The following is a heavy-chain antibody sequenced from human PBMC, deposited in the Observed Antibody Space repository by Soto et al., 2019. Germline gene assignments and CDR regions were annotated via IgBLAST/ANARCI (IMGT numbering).Heavy chain of an antibody. CDR3: ARSPRGIIVVVSTGFDS. Sequence: QVQLVQSGSEVKKPGSSMKVSCKASGGSFDNHVFAWVRQAPGQGLEWLGQITPAYGAPNYAQKFQGRITITADESTSSAHMELSSLTSADTAVYYCARSPRGIIVVVSTGFDSWGQGTRITVAS. D-gene: IGHD2-15*01. V-gene: IGHV1-69*01. CDR2: ITPAYGAP. CDR1: GGSFDNHV. J-gene: IGHJ4*02.